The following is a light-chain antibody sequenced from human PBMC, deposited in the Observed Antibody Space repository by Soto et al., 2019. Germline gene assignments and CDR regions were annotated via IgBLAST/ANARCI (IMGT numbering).Light chain of an antibody. CDR1: TGDVTNGRW. Sequence: QAVVTQEPSLTVSPGGTVTLTCGSSTGDVTNGRWPYWFQQRPGQVPRTLIHDTSNKHPWTPARFSGSLLGGKAALSLSGAHPEDEVVYYCLLLYDGVAVFGGGTQLTVL. V-gene: IGLV7-46*01. CDR3: LLLYDGVAV. CDR2: DTS. J-gene: IGLJ7*01.